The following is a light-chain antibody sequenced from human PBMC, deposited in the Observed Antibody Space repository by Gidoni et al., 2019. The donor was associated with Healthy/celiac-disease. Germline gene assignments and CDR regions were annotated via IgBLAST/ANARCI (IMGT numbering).Light chain of an antibody. V-gene: IGLV3-1*01. CDR2: QDT. Sequence: SYDLTHPPSVSVSPGQTASVPCSGDKLGDKYACCYQQKPGQSPVLVIYQDTKRPPGIPERFSGSNSGNTATLTISGTQAMDEADYYCQAWDSSEVFGGGTKLTVL. CDR3: QAWDSSEV. CDR1: KLGDKY. J-gene: IGLJ2*01.